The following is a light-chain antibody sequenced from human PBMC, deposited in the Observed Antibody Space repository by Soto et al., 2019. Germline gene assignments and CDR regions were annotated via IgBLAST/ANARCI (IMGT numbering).Light chain of an antibody. V-gene: IGKV3-11*01. J-gene: IGKJ4*01. Sequence: EIVLTQSPATLSLSPGERATLSCRASQSISSYLGWYQQKPGQAPRLLIYDASNRAAGIPARFSGSGSGTDFTLTISSLEPEDFAVYYYQQRSNWPLTFGGGTKVDIK. CDR2: DAS. CDR3: QQRSNWPLT. CDR1: QSISSY.